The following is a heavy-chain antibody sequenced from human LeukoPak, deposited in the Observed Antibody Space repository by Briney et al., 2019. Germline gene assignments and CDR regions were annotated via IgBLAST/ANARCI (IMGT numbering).Heavy chain of an antibody. V-gene: IGHV3-48*01. CDR1: GFTFSDYS. CDR2: IGISSGNT. Sequence: GGSLRLSCAASGFTFSDYSMNWVRQAPGKGLEWISYIGISSGNTRYADSVKGRFTISGDKAKNSLYLQMNSLRVEDTAVYYCARDYKYAFDNWGQGTLVTVSS. D-gene: IGHD5-24*01. CDR3: ARDYKYAFDN. J-gene: IGHJ4*02.